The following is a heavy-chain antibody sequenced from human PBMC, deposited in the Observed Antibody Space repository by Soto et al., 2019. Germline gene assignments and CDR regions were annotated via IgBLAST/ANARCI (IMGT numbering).Heavy chain of an antibody. J-gene: IGHJ4*02. D-gene: IGHD3-10*01. Sequence: GGYLRLSCAASGFTFSSYAMNWVRQAPGKGLEWVSAISGSGIITYYADSVKGRFTISRDNSKNTLYLQMNSLRVEDTAVYYCSKLWFGELALFAYWGQGTLVTVSS. CDR3: SKLWFGELALFAY. CDR1: GFTFSSYA. V-gene: IGHV3-23*01. CDR2: ISGSGIIT.